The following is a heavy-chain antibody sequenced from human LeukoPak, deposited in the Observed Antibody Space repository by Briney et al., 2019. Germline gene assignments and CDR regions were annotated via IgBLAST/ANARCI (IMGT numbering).Heavy chain of an antibody. CDR1: GFTFSSYT. CDR3: ARAGRYYDYVWGSYRHTTRGGFDY. Sequence: GGSLRLSCAASGFTFSSYTMNWVRQAPGKGLQSVSSISSSSSYIYYADSVKGRFTISRDNSKNTLYLQMNSLRAEDTAVYYCARAGRYYDYVWGSYRHTTRGGFDYWGQGTLVTVSS. D-gene: IGHD3-16*02. J-gene: IGHJ4*02. CDR2: ISSSSSYI. V-gene: IGHV3-21*04.